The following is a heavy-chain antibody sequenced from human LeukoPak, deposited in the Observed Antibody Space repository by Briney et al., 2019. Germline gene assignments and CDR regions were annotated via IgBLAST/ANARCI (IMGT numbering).Heavy chain of an antibody. V-gene: IGHV3-11*04. CDR2: ISSSGSTI. Sequence: GGSLRLSCAASGFTFSDYYMSWIRQAPGKGLEWVSYISSSGSTIYYADSVKGRFTISRDNAKNSLYLEMNRLTADDTAVYYCAELGITMIGGVWGKGTTVTISS. CDR3: AELGITMIGGV. J-gene: IGHJ6*04. D-gene: IGHD3-10*02. CDR1: GFTFSDYY.